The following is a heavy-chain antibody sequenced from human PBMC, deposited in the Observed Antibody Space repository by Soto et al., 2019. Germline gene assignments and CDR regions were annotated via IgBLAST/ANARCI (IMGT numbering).Heavy chain of an antibody. Sequence: SETLSLTCAVYGGSFSGYYWSWIRQPPGKGLEWIGEINHSGSTNYNPSLKSRVTISVDTSKNQFSLKLNSVAAADTAVYYCASRHSSPYFDYWGQGTLVTVSS. CDR2: INHSGST. J-gene: IGHJ4*02. CDR1: GGSFSGYY. CDR3: ASRHSSPYFDY. D-gene: IGHD6-13*01. V-gene: IGHV4-34*01.